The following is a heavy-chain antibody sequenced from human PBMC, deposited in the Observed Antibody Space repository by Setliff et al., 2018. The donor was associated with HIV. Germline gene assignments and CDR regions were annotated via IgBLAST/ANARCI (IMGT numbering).Heavy chain of an antibody. D-gene: IGHD6-13*01. V-gene: IGHV1-69*05. CDR2: IIPIFGTA. CDR3: ARELASAAAPLGY. CDR1: GGTFSSYA. J-gene: IGHJ4*02. Sequence: ASVKVSCKASGGTFSSYAISWVRQAPGQGLEWMGGIIPIFGTANYAQKFQGRVTITTDESTSTAYMELSSLRSEDTAVYYCARELASAAAPLGYWGQGTLVTVSS.